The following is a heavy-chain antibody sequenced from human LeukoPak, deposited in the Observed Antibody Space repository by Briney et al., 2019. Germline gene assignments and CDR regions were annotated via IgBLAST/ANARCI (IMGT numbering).Heavy chain of an antibody. CDR2: IVSNDEK. V-gene: IGHV2-26*02. J-gene: IGHJ4*02. D-gene: IGHD5-12*01. CDR3: ARGASGYGGYDS. Sequence: SGPTLVNPTETLTLTCSVSGFSLSHAQMGVGWFRQPPGKALEWLAHIVSNDEKAYSTSLKSRLTISKDTSKSQVVLTMSNMDPVDTATYYCARGASGYGGYDSWGQGTLVTVSS. CDR1: GFSLSHAQMG.